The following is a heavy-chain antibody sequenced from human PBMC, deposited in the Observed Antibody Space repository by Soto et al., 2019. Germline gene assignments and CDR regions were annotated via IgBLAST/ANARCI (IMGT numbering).Heavy chain of an antibody. CDR2: IWYDGSNK. J-gene: IGHJ5*02. CDR1: GFTFSSYG. CDR3: ARDPFWGTVSENWFDP. Sequence: GGSLRLSCAASGFTFSSYGMHWVRQAPGKGLEWVAVIWYDGSNKYYADSAKGRFTISRDNSKNTLYLQMNSLRAEDTAVYYCARDPFWGTVSENWFDPWGQGTLVTVSS. D-gene: IGHD3-16*01. V-gene: IGHV3-33*01.